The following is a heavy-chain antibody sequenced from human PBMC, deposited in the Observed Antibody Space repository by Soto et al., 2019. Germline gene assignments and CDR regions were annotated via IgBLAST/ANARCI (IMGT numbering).Heavy chain of an antibody. CDR1: GFTLVRYW. CDR2: INSDGSST. V-gene: IGHV3-74*01. CDR3: ARDGGYCSSTSCYPYYYYYGMDV. J-gene: IGHJ6*02. D-gene: IGHD2-2*01. Sequence: GGSLRLSCAASGFTLVRYWMHWVRQAAGKGLVWVSRINSDGSSTSYADSVKGRFTISRDNAKNTLYLQMNSLRAEDTAVYYCARDGGYCSSTSCYPYYYYYGMDVWGQGTTVTVSS.